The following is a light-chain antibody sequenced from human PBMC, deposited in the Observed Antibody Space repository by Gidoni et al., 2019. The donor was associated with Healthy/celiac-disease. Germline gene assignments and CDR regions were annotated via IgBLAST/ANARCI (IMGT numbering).Light chain of an antibody. CDR1: SSDVGGYNY. V-gene: IGLV2-14*03. CDR2: DVS. Sequence: QAALTQPAYGSGSPGQSITISCTGTSSDVGGYNYVSWYQQHTGKAPQLMIYDVSNRPSGVSTLFSGSKSGNTASLTISGLQAEDEAYYYCSSYTSSSTRVFGGGTKLTVL. J-gene: IGLJ2*01. CDR3: SSYTSSSTRV.